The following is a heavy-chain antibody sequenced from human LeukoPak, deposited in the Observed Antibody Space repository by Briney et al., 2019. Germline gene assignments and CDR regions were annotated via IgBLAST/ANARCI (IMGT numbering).Heavy chain of an antibody. V-gene: IGHV3-20*04. J-gene: IGHJ4*02. CDR2: ISRNGGVT. D-gene: IGHD6-13*01. CDR3: AGAGHFSSSLDY. CDR1: GFTFDDYV. Sequence: AGGSLRLSCAASGFTFDDYVMTWVRQAPGKGLEWLSDISRNGGVTGYADSVKGRFTMSRDNAKTSLFLQMNSLRAEDTAFYYCAGAGHFSSSLDYWGQGTLVTVS.